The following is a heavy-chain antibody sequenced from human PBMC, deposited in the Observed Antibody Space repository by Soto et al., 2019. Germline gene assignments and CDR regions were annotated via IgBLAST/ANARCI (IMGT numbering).Heavy chain of an antibody. V-gene: IGHV3-30-3*01. CDR2: ISYDGSNK. J-gene: IGHJ4*02. CDR1: GFTFSSYA. Sequence: QVQLVESGGGVVQPERSLRLSCAASGFTFSSYAMHWVRQAPGKGLEWVAVISYDGSNKYYADSGKGRFIISRDNSKNTLYLQMNSLRVEDTAVYYCAKEMARREPNDYWGQGTLVTVSS. CDR3: AKEMARREPNDY.